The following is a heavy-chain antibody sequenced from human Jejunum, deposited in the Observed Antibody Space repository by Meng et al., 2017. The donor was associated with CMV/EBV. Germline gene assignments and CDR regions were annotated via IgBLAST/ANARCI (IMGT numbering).Heavy chain of an antibody. D-gene: IGHD3-10*01. CDR3: ATEVAVRNYFSYGMDV. CDR2: SYSAGKT. V-gene: IGHV3-66*01. J-gene: IGHJ6*02. Sequence: GFTVKSNLMAWGRQARGKGLEWVAVSYSAGKTDYAGSMKGRFTINRDNSKNTMYLQMNGLRLEDTAMYDCATEVAVRNYFSYGMDVWGQGTAVTVSS. CDR1: GFTVKSNL.